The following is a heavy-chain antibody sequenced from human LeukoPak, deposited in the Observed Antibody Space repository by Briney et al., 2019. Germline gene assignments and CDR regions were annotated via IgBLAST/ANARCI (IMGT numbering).Heavy chain of an antibody. Sequence: SGTLSLTCAVYGGSFSGYYWSWIRQPAGKGLEWIGRIYTSGSTNYNPSLKSRVTISVDTSKNQFSLKLSSVTAADTAVYYCAREGSVGGVIVYFDYWGQGTLVTVSS. CDR1: GGSFSGYY. V-gene: IGHV4-4*07. D-gene: IGHD3-16*02. J-gene: IGHJ4*02. CDR3: AREGSVGGVIVYFDY. CDR2: IYTSGST.